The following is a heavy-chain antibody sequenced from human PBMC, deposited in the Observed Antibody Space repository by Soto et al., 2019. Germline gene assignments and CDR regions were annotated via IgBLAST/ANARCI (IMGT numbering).Heavy chain of an antibody. V-gene: IGHV1-69*02. CDR2: IIPMLGMS. CDR3: AINYGSGSEHFDN. J-gene: IGHJ4*02. CDR1: GDTFNFYT. Sequence: QVQQVQSGAEVKKPGSSVRVSCTASGDTFNFYTINWVRQAPEQGLQWMGRIIPMLGMSNYAQKFQGRVTMIADKSSRTVYMDLSRLRSEDTALYYCAINYGSGSEHFDNWGQGTLVTVSS. D-gene: IGHD3-10*01.